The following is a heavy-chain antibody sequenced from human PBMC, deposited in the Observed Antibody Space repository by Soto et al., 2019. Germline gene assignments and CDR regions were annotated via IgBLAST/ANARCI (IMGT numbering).Heavy chain of an antibody. V-gene: IGHV4-39*01. D-gene: IGHD4-17*01. CDR3: ARIYGGYYFDY. CDR2: IYYSGST. J-gene: IGHJ4*02. Sequence: QLQLQESGPGLVKPSETLSLPCTVSGASISSSSYYWGWIRQPPGKGLVRIGTIYYSGSTDYNPSLKSRVTISVDTSKNQFSLKLRSVTAADTAVYYCARIYGGYYFDYWGQGTLVTVSS. CDR1: GASISSSSYY.